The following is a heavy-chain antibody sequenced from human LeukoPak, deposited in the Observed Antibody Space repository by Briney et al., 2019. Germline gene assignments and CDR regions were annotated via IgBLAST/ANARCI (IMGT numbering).Heavy chain of an antibody. Sequence: GGSLRLSCAASGFTFSSYWMSWVRQAPGKGLEWVANIKQDGSEKYYVDSVKGRFTISRDNAKNSLYLQMNSLRAEDTAVYYCASTLIAAAGTLDAFDIWGQGTMVTVSS. CDR1: GFTFSSYW. V-gene: IGHV3-7*01. J-gene: IGHJ3*02. D-gene: IGHD6-13*01. CDR2: IKQDGSEK. CDR3: ASTLIAAAGTLDAFDI.